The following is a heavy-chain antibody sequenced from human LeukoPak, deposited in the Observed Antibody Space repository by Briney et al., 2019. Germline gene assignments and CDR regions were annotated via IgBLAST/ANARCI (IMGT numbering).Heavy chain of an antibody. CDR1: GYTFTDFY. J-gene: IGHJ5*02. V-gene: IGHV1-2*02. CDR2: VNPKSGDT. CDR3: AKDLRILWFGELSRGFDP. Sequence: PGASVKVSCKASGYTFTDFYLHWVRQAPGQGLEWMGWVNPKSGDTKYAQKLQGRVTMTTDTSTSTAYMELRSLRSDDTAVYYCAKDLRILWFGELSRGFDPWGQGTLVTVSS. D-gene: IGHD3-10*01.